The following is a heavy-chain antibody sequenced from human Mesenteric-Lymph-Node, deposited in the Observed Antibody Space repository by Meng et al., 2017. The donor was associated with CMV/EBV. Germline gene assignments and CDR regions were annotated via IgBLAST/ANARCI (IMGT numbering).Heavy chain of an antibody. CDR3: ASHYISSSWNYFDY. Sequence: SLKISCAASGFTFDDYAMHWVRQAPGKGLEWVSLIHSSGTTYYADSVKGRFTISRDNSKNSLHLHMNNLRAEDTAVYYCASHYISSSWNYFDYWGQGTLVTVSS. D-gene: IGHD6-13*01. J-gene: IGHJ4*02. V-gene: IGHV3-9*01. CDR2: IHSSGTT. CDR1: GFTFDDYA.